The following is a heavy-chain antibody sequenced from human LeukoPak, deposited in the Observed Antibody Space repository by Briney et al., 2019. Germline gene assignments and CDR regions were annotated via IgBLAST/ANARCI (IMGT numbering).Heavy chain of an antibody. D-gene: IGHD6-19*01. J-gene: IGHJ4*02. CDR2: VTSDGGST. Sequence: GGSLRLSCAASGFTFSSCAMSWVGQAPGKGLEFVSAVTSDGGSTYYTDSMKGRFTISRDNSKNTLYLQMTSLRVEDTAVYYCVKSRPSGWNEYDYWGQGTLVTVSS. V-gene: IGHV3-64D*09. CDR1: GFTFSSCA. CDR3: VKSRPSGWNEYDY.